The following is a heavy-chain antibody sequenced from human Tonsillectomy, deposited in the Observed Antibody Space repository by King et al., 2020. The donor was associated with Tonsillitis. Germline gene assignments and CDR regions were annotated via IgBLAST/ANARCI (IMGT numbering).Heavy chain of an antibody. D-gene: IGHD3-22*01. CDR2: IIPILGIA. V-gene: IGHV1-69*09. Sequence: QLVQSGAEVKKPGSSVKVSCKASGGTFSSYAISWVRQAPGQGLEWMGRIIPILGIANYAQKFQGRVTITADKSTSTAYMELSSLRSEDTAVYYWARVRSTYYYDSSGYYRNWFDPWGQGTLVTVSS. J-gene: IGHJ5*02. CDR1: GGTFSSYA. CDR3: ARVRSTYYYDSSGYYRNWFDP.